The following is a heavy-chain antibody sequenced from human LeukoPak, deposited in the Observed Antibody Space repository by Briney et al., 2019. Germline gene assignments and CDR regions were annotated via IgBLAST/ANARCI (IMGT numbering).Heavy chain of an antibody. D-gene: IGHD3-16*01. V-gene: IGHV4-30-2*01. Sequence: SETLSLTCTVSGGSISSGGYYWSWIRQPPGKGLEWIGYIYHSGSTYYNPSLKSRVTISVDRSKNQFSLKLSSVTAADTAVYYCARDKSHGDYYYMDVWGKGTTVTVSS. CDR1: GGSISSGGYY. CDR2: IYHSGST. J-gene: IGHJ6*03. CDR3: ARDKSHGDYYYMDV.